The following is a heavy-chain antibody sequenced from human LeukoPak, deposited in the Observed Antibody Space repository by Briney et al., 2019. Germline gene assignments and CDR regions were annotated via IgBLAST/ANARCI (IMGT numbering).Heavy chain of an antibody. CDR2: ISYDGSNK. CDR3: AELGITMIGGV. J-gene: IGHJ6*04. CDR1: GFTFSSYG. V-gene: IGHV3-30*18. Sequence: PGGSLRLSCAASGFTFSSYGMHWVRQAPGKGLEWVAVISYDGSNKYSADSVKGRFTISRDNAKNSLYLQMNSLRAEDTAVYYCAELGITMIGGVWGKGTTVTISS. D-gene: IGHD3-10*02.